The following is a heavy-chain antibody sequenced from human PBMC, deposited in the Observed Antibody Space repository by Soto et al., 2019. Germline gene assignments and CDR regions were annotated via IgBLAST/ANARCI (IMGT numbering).Heavy chain of an antibody. CDR3: AKDRGGQFTSSRYFDY. D-gene: IGHD3-16*01. V-gene: IGHV3-23*01. J-gene: IGHJ4*02. CDR2: ISGSGGVT. Sequence: EVQLLESGGGLVQPGGSLRLSCAASGFSFSSYAMGWVRQAPGKGLDWVSAISGSGGVTHYADSVKGRFTVSRDDSKNTLYLQMNSLRAEDTAIYYCAKDRGGQFTSSRYFDYWGQGTLVTVSS. CDR1: GFSFSSYA.